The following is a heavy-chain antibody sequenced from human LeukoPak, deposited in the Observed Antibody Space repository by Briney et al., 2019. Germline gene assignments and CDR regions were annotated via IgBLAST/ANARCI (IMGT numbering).Heavy chain of an antibody. CDR3: ARGVGTGGNY. CDR2: IYTSGST. J-gene: IGHJ4*02. Sequence: SETLSLTCTVSGGSISSGSYYWSWIRQPAGKGLEWIGRIYTSGSTNYNPSLKSRVTISVDTSKNQFSLKLSSVTAADTAVYYCARGVGTGGNYWGQGTLVTVSS. V-gene: IGHV4-61*02. D-gene: IGHD1-1*01. CDR1: GGSISSGSYY.